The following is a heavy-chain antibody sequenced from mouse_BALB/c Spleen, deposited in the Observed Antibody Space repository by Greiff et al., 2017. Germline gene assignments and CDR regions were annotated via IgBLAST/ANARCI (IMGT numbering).Heavy chain of an antibody. Sequence: QVQLQQPGAELVKPGASVKMSCKASGYTFTSYNMHWVKQTPGQGLEWIGAIYPGNGDTSYNQKFKGKATLTADKSSSTAYMQLSSLTSEDSAVYYCARGDYYGSSYGFDVWGAGTTVTVSS. D-gene: IGHD1-1*01. CDR3: ARGDYYGSSYGFDV. V-gene: IGHV1-12*01. J-gene: IGHJ1*01. CDR2: IYPGNGDT. CDR1: GYTFTSYN.